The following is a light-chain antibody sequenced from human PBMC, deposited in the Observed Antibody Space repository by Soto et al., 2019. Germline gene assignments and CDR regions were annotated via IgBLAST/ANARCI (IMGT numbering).Light chain of an antibody. Sequence: DIQMTQSPSSLSASVGDRVTITCRASQGISNYLAWYQQKPGKVPKLLIYAASTLQSGVPSRFSGSGSRTDFTLTIISLQPEDVATYYCQKYNSAPRTFGQGTKVEIK. J-gene: IGKJ1*01. V-gene: IGKV1-27*01. CDR1: QGISNY. CDR2: AAS. CDR3: QKYNSAPRT.